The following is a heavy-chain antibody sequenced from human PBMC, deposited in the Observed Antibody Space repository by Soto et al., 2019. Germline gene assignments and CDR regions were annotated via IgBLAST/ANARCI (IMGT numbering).Heavy chain of an antibody. J-gene: IGHJ6*02. D-gene: IGHD2-15*01. CDR1: GYTFNSYG. CDR3: GSSASIYCSGGSCSYYDMDV. Sequence: QVQLVQSGAEVKKPGASVKVSCKASGYTFNSYGISWVRQAPGQGLEWMGWISAYKGNTNYAQKLQGRVTMTTDTATSTVYMGRRSLTSDDTAVYYCGSSASIYCSGGSCSYYDMDVWGQGTTVIVSS. V-gene: IGHV1-18*01. CDR2: ISAYKGNT.